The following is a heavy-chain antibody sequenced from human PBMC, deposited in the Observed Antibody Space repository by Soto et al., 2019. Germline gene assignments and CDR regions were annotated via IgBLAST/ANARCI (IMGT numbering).Heavy chain of an antibody. CDR1: GFTFSDYY. Sequence: QVQLVESGGGLVKPGGSLRLSCAASGFTFSDYYMSWIRQAPGKGLEWVSYISSRSSTIFYADSVKGRFTISRDNVKNSLYLQMNSMRVEDTAVYYCARGTNGAFFVYWGQGILVTVSS. V-gene: IGHV3-11*01. D-gene: IGHD2-8*01. CDR2: ISSRSSTI. CDR3: ARGTNGAFFVY. J-gene: IGHJ4*02.